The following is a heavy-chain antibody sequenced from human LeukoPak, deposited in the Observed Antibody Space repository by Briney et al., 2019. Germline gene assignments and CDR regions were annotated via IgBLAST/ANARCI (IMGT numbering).Heavy chain of an antibody. Sequence: SETLSLTCTVSGDSISGYYWSWIRQPPGKGLEWIGHIYYSGSTNYNPSLKSRVTISVDTSKNQFSLNLRSVTAADTAVYYCARAPDIYSYGGFDYWGQGTLVIVSS. CDR1: GDSISGYY. D-gene: IGHD5-18*01. CDR3: ARAPDIYSYGGFDY. V-gene: IGHV4-59*01. J-gene: IGHJ4*02. CDR2: IYYSGST.